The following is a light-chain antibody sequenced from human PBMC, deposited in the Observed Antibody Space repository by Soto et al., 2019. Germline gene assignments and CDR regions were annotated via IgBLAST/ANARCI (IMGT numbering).Light chain of an antibody. CDR1: QSVSSC. J-gene: IGKJ4*01. Sequence: EILLTQSPATLSLSQGERSTLXXRASQSVSSCLAWYQQKPGQAPRXFIYGASSRATGIPDRFSGSGSGTDFSLTISRLEPQDFAVYFCQQYGSSPLTFGGGTKVDIK. V-gene: IGKV3-20*01. CDR3: QQYGSSPLT. CDR2: GAS.